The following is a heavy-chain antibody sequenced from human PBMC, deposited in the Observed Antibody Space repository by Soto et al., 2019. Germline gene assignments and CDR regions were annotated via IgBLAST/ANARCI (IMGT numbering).Heavy chain of an antibody. D-gene: IGHD2-2*01. CDR3: ARRCLHGGMDV. CDR1: GYSFTSYC. J-gene: IGHJ6*04. CDR2: IDRSDSYT. V-gene: IGHV5-10-1*01. Sequence: GECLTTSCKGSGYSFTSYCISWVVQMPGKGLEWMGRIDRSDSYTNYSPSFQGHVTISADKSISTAYLQWSSLKASDTAMYYCARRCLHGGMDVWGKGTKVTRLL.